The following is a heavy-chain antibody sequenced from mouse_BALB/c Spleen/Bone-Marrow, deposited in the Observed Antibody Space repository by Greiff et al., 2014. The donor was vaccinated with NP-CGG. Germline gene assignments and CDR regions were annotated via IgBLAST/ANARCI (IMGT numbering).Heavy chain of an antibody. CDR3: ASGDVYFAY. V-gene: IGHV5-9-4*01. J-gene: IGHJ3*01. CDR1: GFTFSSYA. CDR2: ISSGGSYT. Sequence: DVHLVESGGGLVKPGGSLKLSCAASGFTFSSYAMSWVRQSPDKRLEWVAEISSGGSYTYYPDTVTGRFTISRDNAKNTLYLEMSSLRSEGTAMYYCASGDVYFAYWGQGTLVTVSA.